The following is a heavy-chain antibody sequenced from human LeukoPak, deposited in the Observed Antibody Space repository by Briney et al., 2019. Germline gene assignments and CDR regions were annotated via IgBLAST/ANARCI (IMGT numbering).Heavy chain of an antibody. CDR2: IIPRFGTE. V-gene: IGHV1-69*05. D-gene: IGHD5-12*01. J-gene: IGHJ6*03. Sequence: GASVKVSCKASGGTFSRNAVSWVRQAPGQGLEWMGGIIPRFGTEDYAQKFQGRVTITTDESTTTAYMELNSLRSEDTAVYYCARGVVATRGYHYMDVWGKGTTVTVSS. CDR3: ARGVVATRGYHYMDV. CDR1: GGTFSRNA.